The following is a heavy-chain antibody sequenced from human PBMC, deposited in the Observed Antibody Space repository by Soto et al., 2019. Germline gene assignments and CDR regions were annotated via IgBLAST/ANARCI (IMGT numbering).Heavy chain of an antibody. Sequence: PSETLSLTCTVSGGSISSSSYYWGWIRQPPGKGLEWIGSIYYSGSTYYNPSLNSRVTISVDTSKNQFSLKLSSVTAAGTAVYYCARRMMRIAAAGTHWFDPWGQGTLVTVSS. CDR2: IYYSGST. J-gene: IGHJ5*02. V-gene: IGHV4-39*01. CDR3: ARRMMRIAAAGTHWFDP. CDR1: GGSISSSSYY. D-gene: IGHD6-13*01.